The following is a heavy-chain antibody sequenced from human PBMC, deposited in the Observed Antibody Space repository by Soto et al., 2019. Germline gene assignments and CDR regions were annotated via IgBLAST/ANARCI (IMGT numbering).Heavy chain of an antibody. D-gene: IGHD6-13*01. CDR1: GGTFSSYT. V-gene: IGHV1-69*02. J-gene: IGHJ3*02. CDR3: ARVGIAAAGYLDAFDI. CDR2: IIPILGIA. Sequence: SVTVSCRASGGTFSSYTISWVRQAPGQGLEWMGRIIPILGIANYAQKFQGRVTITADKSTSTAYMELSSLRSEDTAVYYCARVGIAAAGYLDAFDIWGQGTMVTVSS.